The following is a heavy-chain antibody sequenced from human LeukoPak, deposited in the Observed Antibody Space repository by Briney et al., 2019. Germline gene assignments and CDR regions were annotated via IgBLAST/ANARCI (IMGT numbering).Heavy chain of an antibody. Sequence: SETLSLTCTVSGGSISSYYWSWIRQPPGKGLEWIGYIYYSGSTNYNPSLKSRVTISVDTSKNQFSLKLSSVTAADTAVYYCARATVAGKGVWFDPWGQGTLVTVSS. D-gene: IGHD6-19*01. V-gene: IGHV4-59*01. CDR1: GGSISSYY. CDR2: IYYSGST. J-gene: IGHJ5*02. CDR3: ARATVAGKGVWFDP.